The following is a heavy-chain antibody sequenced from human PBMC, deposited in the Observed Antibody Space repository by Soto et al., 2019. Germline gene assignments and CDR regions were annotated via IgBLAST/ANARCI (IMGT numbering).Heavy chain of an antibody. Sequence: SETLSLTCAVSGGSISSSNWWSWVRQPPGKGLEWIGEIYHSGSTNYNPSLKSRVTISVDKSKNQFSLKLSSVTAADTAVYYCARTTSTEYCSSTSCYVFDYWGQGTLVTVSS. CDR1: GGSISSSNW. CDR3: ARTTSTEYCSSTSCYVFDY. V-gene: IGHV4-4*02. CDR2: IYHSGST. D-gene: IGHD2-2*01. J-gene: IGHJ4*02.